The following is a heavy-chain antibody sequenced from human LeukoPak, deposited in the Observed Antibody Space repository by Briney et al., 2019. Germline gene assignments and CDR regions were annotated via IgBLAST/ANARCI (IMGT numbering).Heavy chain of an antibody. Sequence: GGSLRLSCAASGFTFSSYWMSWVRQAPGKGLEWVANIKQDGSEKYYVDSVKGRFTISRDNAKNSLYLQMNSLRAEDTAVYYCARVSFPPYYYMDVWGKGTTVTVSS. J-gene: IGHJ6*03. CDR2: IKQDGSEK. CDR3: ARVSFPPYYYMDV. V-gene: IGHV3-7*01. CDR1: GFTFSSYW.